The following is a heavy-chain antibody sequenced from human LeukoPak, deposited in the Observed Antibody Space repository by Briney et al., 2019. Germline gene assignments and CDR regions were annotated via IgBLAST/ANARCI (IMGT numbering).Heavy chain of an antibody. J-gene: IGHJ3*02. Sequence: GGSLRLSCAASGFTFSSYAMHWVRLAPGKGLEWVAVISYDGSNKYYADSVKGRFTISRDNSKNTLYLQMNSLRAEDTAVYYCASGYGSGSYGAFDIWGQGTMVTVSS. CDR2: ISYDGSNK. V-gene: IGHV3-30*04. CDR1: GFTFSSYA. CDR3: ASGYGSGSYGAFDI. D-gene: IGHD3-10*01.